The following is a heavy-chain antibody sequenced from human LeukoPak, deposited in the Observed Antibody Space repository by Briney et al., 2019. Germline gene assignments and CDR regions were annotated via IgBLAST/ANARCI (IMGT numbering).Heavy chain of an antibody. CDR3: ARDGKWDIVVVLVYYGMDV. CDR1: GYTFTSYG. J-gene: IGHJ6*02. D-gene: IGHD2-2*01. CDR2: ISAYNGNT. V-gene: IGHV1-18*01. Sequence: ASVKVSCKASGYTFTSYGISWVRQAPGQGLEWMGWISAYNGNTNYAQKLQGRVTMTTDTSTSTAYMELRSLRSDDTAVYYCARDGKWDIVVVLVYYGMDVWGQGTTVTVSS.